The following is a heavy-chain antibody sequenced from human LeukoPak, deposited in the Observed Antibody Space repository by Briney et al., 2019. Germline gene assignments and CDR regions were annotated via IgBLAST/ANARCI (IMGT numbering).Heavy chain of an antibody. J-gene: IGHJ5*02. D-gene: IGHD7-27*01. CDR2: ISSSSSYT. V-gene: IGHV3-11*06. CDR1: GFTFSDYY. CDR3: ARSAIAGELYNWFDP. Sequence: GGSLRLSCAASGFTFSDYYMSWTRQAPGKGLEWVSYISSSSSYTNYADSVKGRFTISRDNAKNSLYLQMNSLRAEDTAVYYCARSAIAGELYNWFDPWGQGTLVTVSS.